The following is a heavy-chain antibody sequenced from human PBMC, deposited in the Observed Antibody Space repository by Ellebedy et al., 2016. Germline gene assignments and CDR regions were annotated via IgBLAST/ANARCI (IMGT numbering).Heavy chain of an antibody. CDR2: IYWNDDK. CDR1: GFSLSTSGVG. Sequence: SGPTLVKPTQTLTLTCTFSGFSLSTSGVGVGWIRQPPGKALEWLALIYWNDDKRYSPSLKTRPTITKDTSKNQVVLTMTNMDPVDTATYYCARLLNYYDSSGYLDYWGQGTLVTVSS. V-gene: IGHV2-5*01. J-gene: IGHJ4*02. D-gene: IGHD3-22*01. CDR3: ARLLNYYDSSGYLDY.